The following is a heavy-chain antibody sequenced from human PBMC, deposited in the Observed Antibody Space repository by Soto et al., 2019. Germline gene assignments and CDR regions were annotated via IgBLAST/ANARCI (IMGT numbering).Heavy chain of an antibody. CDR1: GYTFTSNY. CDR2: INPSGGST. J-gene: IGHJ4*02. Sequence: ASVKVSCKASGYTFTSNYMHWVRQAPGQGLEWMGIINPSGGSTSYTQKFQGRVTMTGDTSTSTVYMELSSLRSEDTAVYYCARDRVEYYDSSGYYLDYWGQGTLVTVSS. V-gene: IGHV1-46*01. CDR3: ARDRVEYYDSSGYYLDY. D-gene: IGHD3-22*01.